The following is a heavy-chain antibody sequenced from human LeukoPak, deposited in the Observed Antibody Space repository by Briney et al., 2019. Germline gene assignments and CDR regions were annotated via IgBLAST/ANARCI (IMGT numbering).Heavy chain of an antibody. D-gene: IGHD2-15*01. J-gene: IGHJ6*02. V-gene: IGHV4-59*08. Sequence: SETLSLTCTVSGGSISSYYWSWIRQPPGKGLEWIGYIYYSGSTNYNPSLKSRVTISVDTSKNQFSLKLSSMTAADTAVYYCARRAAGGSSHYGMDVWGQGTTVTVSS. CDR1: GGSISSYY. CDR2: IYYSGST. CDR3: ARRAAGGSSHYGMDV.